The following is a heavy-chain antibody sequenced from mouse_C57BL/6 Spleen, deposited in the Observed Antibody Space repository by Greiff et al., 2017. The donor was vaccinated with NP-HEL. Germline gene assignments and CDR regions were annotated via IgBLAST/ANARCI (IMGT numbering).Heavy chain of an antibody. J-gene: IGHJ2*01. CDR2: IYPGDGDT. V-gene: IGHV1-80*01. D-gene: IGHD3-2*02. Sequence: QVQLQQSGAELVKPGASVKISCKASGYAFSSYWMNWVKQRPGKGLEWIGQIYPGDGDTNYNGKFKGKAKLTADKSSSTAYMQLSSLTSEDSAVYFCARGGSSGYYFDYWGQGTTLTVSS. CDR1: GYAFSSYW. CDR3: ARGGSSGYYFDY.